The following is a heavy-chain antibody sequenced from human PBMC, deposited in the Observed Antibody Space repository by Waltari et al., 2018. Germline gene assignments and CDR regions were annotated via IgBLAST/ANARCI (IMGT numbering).Heavy chain of an antibody. Sequence: EVQLLESGRGLVQPGGSLRLSCAASGISFTTYAMNWVRQAPGKGLEWVSVIGVRGVTIYYADSVKGRFTISRDTSKNTLYLQMNSLRAEDTAVYYCAAYVSSTSSRWFDPWGQGTLVTVSS. J-gene: IGHJ5*02. CDR1: GISFTTYA. CDR2: IGVRGVTI. D-gene: IGHD3-22*01. CDR3: AAYVSSTSSRWFDP. V-gene: IGHV3-23*01.